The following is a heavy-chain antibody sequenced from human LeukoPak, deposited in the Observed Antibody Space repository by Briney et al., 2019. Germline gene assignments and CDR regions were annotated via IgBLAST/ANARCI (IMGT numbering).Heavy chain of an antibody. CDR3: ARESPSDTSGWPYYFDY. CDR1: GFTFSDYY. J-gene: IGHJ4*02. D-gene: IGHD6-19*01. V-gene: IGHV3-11*04. Sequence: KPGGSLRLSCAASGFTFSDYYMSWIRQAPGKGLEWVSYISSSGSTIYYADSVKGRFTISRDNAKNSLYLQMNSLRPEDTAVYYCARESPSDTSGWPYYFDYWGQGALVTVSS. CDR2: ISSSGSTI.